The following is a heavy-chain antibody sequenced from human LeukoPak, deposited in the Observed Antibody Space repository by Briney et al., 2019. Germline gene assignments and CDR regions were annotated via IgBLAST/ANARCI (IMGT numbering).Heavy chain of an antibody. J-gene: IGHJ4*02. CDR3: AKDRQRWLPSTTSFDY. Sequence: PGRSLRLSCAASGFTFSSYGMHWVRQAPGKGLEWVAVIWYDGSNKYYADSVKGRFTISRDNAKNSLYLQMNSLRAEDTALYYCAKDRQRWLPSTTSFDYWGQGTLVTVSS. V-gene: IGHV3-33*03. CDR2: IWYDGSNK. D-gene: IGHD5-12*01. CDR1: GFTFSSYG.